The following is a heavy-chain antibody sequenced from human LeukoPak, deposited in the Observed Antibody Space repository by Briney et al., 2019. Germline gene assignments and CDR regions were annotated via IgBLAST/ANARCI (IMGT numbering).Heavy chain of an antibody. CDR2: ISAYNGNT. J-gene: IGHJ4*02. CDR1: GYTFTSYG. CDR3: ARTQAILEWLSN. V-gene: IGHV1-18*01. Sequence: ASVKVSCKASGYTFTSYGISWVRQAPGQGLEWMGWISAYNGNTDYAQKLQGRVTMTTDTSTSTAYMELRSLRSDDTAVYYCARTQAILEWLSNWGQGTLVTVSS. D-gene: IGHD3-3*01.